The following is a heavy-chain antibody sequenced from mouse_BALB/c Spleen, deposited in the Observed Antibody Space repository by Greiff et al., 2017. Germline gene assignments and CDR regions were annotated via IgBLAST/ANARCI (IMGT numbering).Heavy chain of an antibody. J-gene: IGHJ4*01. V-gene: IGHV5-4*02. CDR1: GFTFSDYY. CDR3: ARGYYDYDGCAMDY. CDR2: ISDGGSYT. Sequence: EVQRVESGGGLVKPGGSLKLSCAASGFTFSDYYMYWVRQTPEKRLEWVATISDGGSYTYYPDSVKGRFTISRDNAKNNLYLQMSSLKSEDTAMYYCARGYYDYDGCAMDYWGQGTSVTVSS. D-gene: IGHD2-4*01.